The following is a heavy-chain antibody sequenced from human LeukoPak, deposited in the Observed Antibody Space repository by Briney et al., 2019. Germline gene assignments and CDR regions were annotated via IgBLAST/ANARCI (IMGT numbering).Heavy chain of an antibody. CDR3: ARADTAMALFDY. D-gene: IGHD5-18*01. CDR1: GGSISSHY. CDR2: IYYSGST. Sequence: SETLSLTCTVSGGSISSHYWSWIRQPPGKELEWIGYIYYSGSTNYNPSLKSRVTISVDTSKNQFSLKLSSVTAADTAVYYCARADTAMALFDYWGQGTLVTVSS. V-gene: IGHV4-59*11. J-gene: IGHJ4*02.